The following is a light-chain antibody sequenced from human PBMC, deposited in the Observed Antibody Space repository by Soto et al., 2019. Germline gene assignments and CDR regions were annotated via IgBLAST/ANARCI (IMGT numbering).Light chain of an antibody. CDR3: QQVKTYPRT. CDR1: QGIRND. Sequence: AIQMTQSPSSLSASVGDRVTITCRASQGIRNDLGWYQQKPGKAPKLLIYAATILQSGVPSRFSGRKSGTQFTLTIDSLQPEDFATYYCQQVKTYPRTFGGGTKVDIK. J-gene: IGKJ4*01. V-gene: IGKV1-6*01. CDR2: AAT.